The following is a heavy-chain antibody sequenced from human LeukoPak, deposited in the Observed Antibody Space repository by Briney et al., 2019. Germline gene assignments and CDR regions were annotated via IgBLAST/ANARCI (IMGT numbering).Heavy chain of an antibody. CDR2: IKQDGSEK. CDR1: GFTFSSYW. D-gene: IGHD5-24*01. V-gene: IGHV3-7*01. J-gene: IGHJ4*02. Sequence: GGSLRLSCAASGFTFSSYWMSWVRQAPGKGLEWAANIKQDGSEKYYVDSVKGRFTISRDNAKNSLYLQMNSLRAEDTAVYYCARSMVTIPIPGGYWGQGTLVTVSS. CDR3: ARSMVTIPIPGGY.